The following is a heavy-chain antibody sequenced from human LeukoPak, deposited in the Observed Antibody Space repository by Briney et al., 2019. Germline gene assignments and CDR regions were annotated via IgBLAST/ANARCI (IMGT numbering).Heavy chain of an antibody. D-gene: IGHD3-10*01. J-gene: IGHJ4*02. V-gene: IGHV3-30*18. CDR2: ISYDGSNK. CDR3: AKEIRPSLWFGELSHSFDY. CDR1: GFTFSSYG. Sequence: PGGSLSLSCAASGFTFSSYGMHWVRQAPGKGLEWVAVISYDGSNKYYADSVKGRFTISRDNSENTLYLQMNSLRAEDTAVYYCAKEIRPSLWFGELSHSFDYWGQGTLVTVSS.